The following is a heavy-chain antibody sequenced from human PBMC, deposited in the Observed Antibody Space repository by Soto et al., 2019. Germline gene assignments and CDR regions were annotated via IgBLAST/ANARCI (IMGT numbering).Heavy chain of an antibody. CDR1: GFTFSSYA. Sequence: VGSLRLSCAASGFTFSSYAMSWVRQAPGKGLEWVSAISGSGGSTHYADSVKGRFTISRDNSKNTLYLQMNSLRAEDTAVYYCASKYYYGSGANFQHWGQGTLVTVSS. V-gene: IGHV3-23*01. CDR3: ASKYYYGSGANFQH. J-gene: IGHJ1*01. CDR2: ISGSGGST. D-gene: IGHD3-10*01.